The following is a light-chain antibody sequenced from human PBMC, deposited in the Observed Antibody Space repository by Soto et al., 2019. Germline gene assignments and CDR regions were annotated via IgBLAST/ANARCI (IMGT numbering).Light chain of an antibody. CDR3: AAWDDSLSGVV. CDR1: ISNIGSNF. CDR2: MNN. V-gene: IGLV1-47*01. J-gene: IGLJ2*01. Sequence: QPVLTQPSSASGTPGQRVTISCSGSISNIGSNFIYWYQQLPGTAPKLLIYMNNQRPSGVPDRFSGSKSGNSASLAISGLRSEDEADYHCAAWDDSLSGVVFGGGTKVTVL.